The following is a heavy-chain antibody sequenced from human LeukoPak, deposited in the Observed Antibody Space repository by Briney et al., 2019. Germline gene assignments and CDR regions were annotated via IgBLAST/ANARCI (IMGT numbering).Heavy chain of an antibody. D-gene: IGHD2-15*01. J-gene: IGHJ4*02. V-gene: IGHV3-20*04. Sequence: GGSLRLSCAVSGFTFDDYAMSWVRQAPGKGLEWVSGINWNGGSTPYADSVKGRFTISRDNAKNSLYLQMNSLRAEDTAVYYCAKDQEGYCSGGSCYLGYWGQGTLVTVSS. CDR1: GFTFDDYA. CDR3: AKDQEGYCSGGSCYLGY. CDR2: INWNGGST.